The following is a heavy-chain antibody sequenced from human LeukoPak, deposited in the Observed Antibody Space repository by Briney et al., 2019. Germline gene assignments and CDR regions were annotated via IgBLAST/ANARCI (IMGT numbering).Heavy chain of an antibody. CDR2: IRSTSSYI. J-gene: IGHJ3*02. V-gene: IGHV3-21*03. CDR3: ARVLATVTTYGGGFDI. D-gene: IGHD4-17*01. Sequence: GGSLRLYCAASGFTFSSYTMNWVRQAPGQVLASVSSIRSTSSYIYYADSVKGRFTISRDNAKNSLYLQMNSLRAEDTAVYYCARVLATVTTYGGGFDIWGQGTMVTVSS. CDR1: GFTFSSYT.